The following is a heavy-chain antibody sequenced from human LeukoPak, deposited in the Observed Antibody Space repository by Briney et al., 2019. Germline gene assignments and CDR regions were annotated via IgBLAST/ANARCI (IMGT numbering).Heavy chain of an antibody. CDR3: ASAYYYDSSGYSPVDP. D-gene: IGHD3-22*01. J-gene: IGHJ5*02. V-gene: IGHV1-2*02. Sequence: ASVKVSRKASGYTFTGYYMHWVRQAPGQGLEWMGWINPNSGGTNYAQKFQGRVTMTRDTSISTAYMELSRLRSDDTAVYYCASAYYYDSSGYSPVDPWGQGTLVTVSS. CDR2: INPNSGGT. CDR1: GYTFTGYY.